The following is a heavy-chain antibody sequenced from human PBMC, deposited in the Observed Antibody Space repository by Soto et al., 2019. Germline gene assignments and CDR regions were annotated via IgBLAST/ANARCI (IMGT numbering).Heavy chain of an antibody. J-gene: IGHJ6*02. V-gene: IGHV4-4*07. CDR1: GGSISSYY. D-gene: IGHD3-22*01. CDR3: ARERRYYDSSGYYYPSGMDV. Sequence: SETLSLTCTVFGGSISSYYWSWIRQPAGKGLEWIGRIYTSGSTNYNPSLKSRVTMSVDTSKNQFSLKLSSVTAADTAVYYCARERRYYDSSGYYYPSGMDVWGQGTTVTVSS. CDR2: IYTSGST.